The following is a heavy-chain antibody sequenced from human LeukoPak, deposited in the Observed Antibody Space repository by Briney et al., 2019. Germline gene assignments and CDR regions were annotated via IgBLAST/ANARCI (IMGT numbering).Heavy chain of an antibody. CDR2: ISNDGSRK. CDR3: ARDRAWNYFDY. J-gene: IGHJ4*02. Sequence: GGSLRLSCVPSGFTFSRHGMHWVRQAPGKGLEWVAIISNDGSRKYYAHSVEGRFTISRDNSKNTLYLQMDSLRAEDTAVYYCARDRAWNYFDYWGQGTLVTVSS. CDR1: GFTFSRHG. V-gene: IGHV3-30*03. D-gene: IGHD3-3*01.